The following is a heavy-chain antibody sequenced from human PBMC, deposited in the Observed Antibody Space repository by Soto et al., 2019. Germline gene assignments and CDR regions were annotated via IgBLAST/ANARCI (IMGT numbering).Heavy chain of an antibody. V-gene: IGHV1-69*13. CDR1: GGTFSSYA. J-gene: IGHJ6*02. CDR2: IIPIFGTA. D-gene: IGHD3-3*01. Sequence: SVKVSCKASGGTFSSYAISWVRQAPGQGLEWMGGIIPIFGTANYAQKFQGRVTITADESTSTAYMELSSLRSEDTAVYYCARDSVTIFGVVISSYYYYGMDVWGQGTTVTVS. CDR3: ARDSVTIFGVVISSYYYYGMDV.